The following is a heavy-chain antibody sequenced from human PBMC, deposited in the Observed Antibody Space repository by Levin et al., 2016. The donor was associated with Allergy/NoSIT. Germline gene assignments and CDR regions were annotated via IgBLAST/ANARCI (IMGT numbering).Heavy chain of an antibody. CDR2: ISWNSGSI. J-gene: IGHJ4*02. V-gene: IGHV3-9*01. CDR1: GFTFDDYA. D-gene: IGHD3-9*01. Sequence: SLKISCAASGFTFDDYAMHWVRQAPGKGLEWVSGISWNSGSIGYADSVKGRFTISRDNAKNSLYLQMNSLRAEDTALYYCAKGGYFDWLLPTFDYWGQGTLVTVSS. CDR3: AKGGYFDWLLPTFDY.